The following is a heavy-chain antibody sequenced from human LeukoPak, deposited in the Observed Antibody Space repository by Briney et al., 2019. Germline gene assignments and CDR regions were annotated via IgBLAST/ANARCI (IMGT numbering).Heavy chain of an antibody. V-gene: IGHV3-11*01. CDR3: ARGYSSSWVDY. J-gene: IGHJ4*02. CDR2: ISSSGSTI. D-gene: IGHD6-13*01. CDR1: ELHA. Sequence: GGSLRLSCAASELHAMTWVRQGPGKGLEWVSYISSSGSTIYYADSVKGRFTISRDNAKNSLYLQMNSLRAEDTAVYYCARGYSSSWVDYWGQGTLVTVSS.